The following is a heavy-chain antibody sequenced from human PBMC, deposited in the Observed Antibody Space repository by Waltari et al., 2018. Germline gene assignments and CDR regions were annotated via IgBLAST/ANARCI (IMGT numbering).Heavy chain of an antibody. CDR3: HGYPTLRMDV. CDR1: GIMLDTYV. Sequence: EVQLSESGGDLVQPGGSLRLSCATSGIMLDTYVMNWVGQAPGKGLEWVSSIRGRGGRTQDADSVKGRFNTFRDSSKNTVYLQMDSLKIEDTAVYYCHGYPTLRMDVWGQGTTVTVSS. V-gene: IGHV3-23*01. D-gene: IGHD5-18*01. J-gene: IGHJ6*02. CDR2: IRGRGGRT.